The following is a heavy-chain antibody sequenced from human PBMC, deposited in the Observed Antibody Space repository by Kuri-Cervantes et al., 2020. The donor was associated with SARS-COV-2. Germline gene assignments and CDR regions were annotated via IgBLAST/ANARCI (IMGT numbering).Heavy chain of an antibody. CDR1: GFTFSSYG. CDR3: ARSNSGSYYRGIDY. V-gene: IGHV3-30*03. J-gene: IGHJ4*02. CDR2: ISYDGSNK. Sequence: GGSLRLSCAASGFTFSSYGMHWVRQAPGKGLEWVAVISYDGSNKYYADSVKGRFTISRDNSKNTLYLQMNSLRAEDTAVYYCARSNSGSYYRGIDYWGQGTLVTVSS. D-gene: IGHD1-26*01.